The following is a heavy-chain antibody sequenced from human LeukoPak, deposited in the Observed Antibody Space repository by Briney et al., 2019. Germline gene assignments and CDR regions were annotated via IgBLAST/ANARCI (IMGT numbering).Heavy chain of an antibody. CDR2: ISYDGSNK. Sequence: PGGSLRLSCAASGFTFSSYAMHWVRQAPGKGLEWVAVISYDGSNKYYADSVKGRFTISRDNSKNTLYLQMNSLRAEDTAVYYCARDTRSSSLRYYFDYRGQGTLVTVSS. V-gene: IGHV3-30-3*01. D-gene: IGHD6-13*01. CDR1: GFTFSSYA. J-gene: IGHJ4*02. CDR3: ARDTRSSSLRYYFDY.